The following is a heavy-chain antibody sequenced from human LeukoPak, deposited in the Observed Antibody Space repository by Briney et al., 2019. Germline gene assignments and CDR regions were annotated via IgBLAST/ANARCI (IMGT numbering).Heavy chain of an antibody. V-gene: IGHV6-1*01. J-gene: IGHJ6*02. CDR2: TYYRSRWYS. D-gene: IGHD4-17*01. Sequence: SQTLSLTCAISGDSVSSTTAAWNWIRQSPSRGLEWLGRTYYRSRWYSDFAEYVKSRITIDPDTSKNQFSLQLNSVTPDDTAVYFCARGFLRLGMDVWAKGPRSPSP. CDR3: ARGFLRLGMDV. CDR1: GDSVSSTTAA.